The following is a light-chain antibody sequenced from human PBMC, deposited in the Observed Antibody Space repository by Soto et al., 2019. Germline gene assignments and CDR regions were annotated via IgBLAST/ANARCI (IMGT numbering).Light chain of an antibody. Sequence: EIVMKQSPATLSVSPGERATLSCRASQSVSSNLAWYQQKPGQAPRLLIYGASTRATGIPARFSGSGSGTEFTLTISSLQSEDFATYYCLQLNSYPLTFGQGTRLEIK. CDR1: QSVSSN. CDR3: LQLNSYPLT. J-gene: IGKJ5*01. CDR2: GAS. V-gene: IGKV3-15*01.